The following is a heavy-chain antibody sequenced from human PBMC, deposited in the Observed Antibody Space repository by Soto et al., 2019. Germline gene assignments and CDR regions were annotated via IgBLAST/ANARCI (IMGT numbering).Heavy chain of an antibody. CDR3: AKDGASRYTYGYPYYYYSMDV. CDR1: GFTFSNYD. D-gene: IGHD5-18*01. J-gene: IGHJ6*02. CDR2: ISVSGSYK. Sequence: EVQLSESGGGLVQPGGSLRLSCAASGFTFSNYDMSWVRQAPGKGLEWVSVISVSGSYKHYADSVKGRFTISRDNSKNTLYLQLNNLRAEDTAVYYCAKDGASRYTYGYPYYYYSMDVWGQGTTVTVSS. V-gene: IGHV3-23*01.